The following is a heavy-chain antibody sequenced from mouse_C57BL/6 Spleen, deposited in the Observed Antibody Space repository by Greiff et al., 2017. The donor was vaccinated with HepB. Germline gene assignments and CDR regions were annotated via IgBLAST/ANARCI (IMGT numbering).Heavy chain of an antibody. J-gene: IGHJ1*03. D-gene: IGHD2-4*01. CDR3: ARYDYDAHWYFDV. CDR2: IDPSDSET. Sequence: QVQLKQPGAELVRPGSSVKLSCKASGYTFTSYWMHWVKQRPIQGLEWIGNIDPSDSETHYNQKFKDKATLTVDKSSSTAYMQLSSLTSEDSAVYYCARYDYDAHWYFDVWGTGTTVTVSS. CDR1: GYTFTSYW. V-gene: IGHV1-52*01.